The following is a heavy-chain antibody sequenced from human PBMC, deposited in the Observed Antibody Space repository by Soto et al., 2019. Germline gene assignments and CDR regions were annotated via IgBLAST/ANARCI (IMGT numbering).Heavy chain of an antibody. Sequence: SETLSLTCTVSGGSISSYYWSWIRQPPGKGLESIGYIYYTGSTNYNPSLKSRVTISVDTSKNQFSLKLSSVTAADTAVYYCASLYGSGSYYSPVYFYYYMDVWGKGTTVT. CDR2: IYYTGST. D-gene: IGHD3-10*01. V-gene: IGHV4-59*01. CDR1: GGSISSYY. CDR3: ASLYGSGSYYSPVYFYYYMDV. J-gene: IGHJ6*03.